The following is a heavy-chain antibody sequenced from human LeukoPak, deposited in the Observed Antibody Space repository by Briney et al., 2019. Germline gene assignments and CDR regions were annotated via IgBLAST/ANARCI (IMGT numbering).Heavy chain of an antibody. CDR1: GYTFTSYG. CDR3: AIAWYSGSPTYYYYYMDV. Sequence: ASVKVSCKASGYTFTSYGISWVRQAPGQGLEWMGWINPNSGGTNYAQKFQGRVTMTRDTSISTAYMELSRLRSDDTAVYYCAIAWYSGSPTYYYYYMDVWGKGTTVTVSS. CDR2: INPNSGGT. J-gene: IGHJ6*03. D-gene: IGHD1-26*01. V-gene: IGHV1-2*02.